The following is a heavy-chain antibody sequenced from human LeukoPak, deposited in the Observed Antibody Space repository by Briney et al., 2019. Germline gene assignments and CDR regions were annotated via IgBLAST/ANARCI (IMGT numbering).Heavy chain of an antibody. CDR2: ISSSSSYI. CDR3: ARDSALNCSGGSCYSMVGFFDY. D-gene: IGHD2-15*01. Sequence: PGGSLRLSCAASGFTFSSYSMNWVRQAPGKGLEWVSSISSSSSYIYYADSVKGRFTISRDNAKNSLYLQMNSLRAEDTAVYYCARDSALNCSGGSCYSMVGFFDYWGQGTLVTVSS. J-gene: IGHJ4*02. CDR1: GFTFSSYS. V-gene: IGHV3-21*01.